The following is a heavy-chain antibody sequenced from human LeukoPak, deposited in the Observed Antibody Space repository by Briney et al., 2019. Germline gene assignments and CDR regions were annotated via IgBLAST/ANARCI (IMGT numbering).Heavy chain of an antibody. J-gene: IGHJ4*02. CDR3: ARGLYRRGYSGYESGY. CDR1: GYTFTGYY. CDR2: INPNSGGT. V-gene: IGHV1-2*02. Sequence: ASVKVSCKASGYTFTGYYMHWVRQAPGQGLEWMGWINPNSGGTNYAQKFQGRVTMTRDTSISTAYMELSSLRSEDTAVYYCARGLYRRGYSGYESGYWGQGTLVTVSS. D-gene: IGHD5-12*01.